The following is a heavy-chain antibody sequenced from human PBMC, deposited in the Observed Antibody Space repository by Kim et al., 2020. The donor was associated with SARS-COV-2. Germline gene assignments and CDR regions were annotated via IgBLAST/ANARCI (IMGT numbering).Heavy chain of an antibody. CDR3: AKDSGGGGACFDF. CDR2: ISDSGRSR. J-gene: IGHJ4*02. CDR1: GFSFSDYA. Sequence: GGSLRLSCAASGFSFSDYAMAWIRQAPGSGLEWVSYISDSGRSRYSADSLEGRFTVSRANTKNSLYLHLSGLRAEDTAIYYCAKDSGGGGACFDFWGQGT. V-gene: IGHV3-11*01. D-gene: IGHD2-21*02.